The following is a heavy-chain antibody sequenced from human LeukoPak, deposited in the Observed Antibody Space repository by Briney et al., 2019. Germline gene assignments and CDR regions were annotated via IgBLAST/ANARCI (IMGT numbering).Heavy chain of an antibody. Sequence: GGSLRLSCAASGFTFSSYAMSWVRQAPGKGLEWVSAISGSGGSTYYADSVKGRFTISRDNSKNTLYLQMNSLRAEETAVYYCAKDPLYWGVDCYSAWGGREYFDYWGQGTLVTVSS. CDR3: AKDPLYWGVDCYSAWGGREYFDY. CDR1: GFTFSSYA. D-gene: IGHD2-21*02. J-gene: IGHJ4*02. V-gene: IGHV3-23*01. CDR2: ISGSGGST.